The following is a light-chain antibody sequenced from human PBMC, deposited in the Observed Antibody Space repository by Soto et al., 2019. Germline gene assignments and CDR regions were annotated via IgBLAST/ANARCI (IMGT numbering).Light chain of an antibody. V-gene: IGKV3-15*01. CDR3: QQYNNWPF. CDR1: QSVSTT. CDR2: GAS. Sequence: EIVMTQSPATLSVSPVERATLSFRASQSVSTTLAWYQHKPGQAPRLLIYGASTRATGIPARFSGSGSGTEFTLTISSLQSEDFAVYYCQQYNNWPFFGGGTKVDI. J-gene: IGKJ4*01.